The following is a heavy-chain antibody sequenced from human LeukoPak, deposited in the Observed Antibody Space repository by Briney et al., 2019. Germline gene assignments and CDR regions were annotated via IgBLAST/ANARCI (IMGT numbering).Heavy chain of an antibody. D-gene: IGHD6-13*01. CDR3: ARFSSSWYNWFDP. Sequence: ASVKVSCKASGYTFTGYYMHWVRQAPGQGLEWMGWINPNSGGTNYAQKFQGRVTMTRDTSISTAYMELRSLRSDDTAVYYCARFSSSWYNWFDPWGQGTLVTVSS. CDR2: INPNSGGT. CDR1: GYTFTGYY. V-gene: IGHV1-2*02. J-gene: IGHJ5*02.